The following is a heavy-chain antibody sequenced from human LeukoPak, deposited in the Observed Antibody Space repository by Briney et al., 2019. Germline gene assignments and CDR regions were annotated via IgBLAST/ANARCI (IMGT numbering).Heavy chain of an antibody. J-gene: IGHJ4*02. CDR2: ISAYNGNT. CDR3: ARGRQSCSSSSCLVDS. CDR1: GYTFTSNG. D-gene: IGHD2-2*01. V-gene: IGHV1-18*01. Sequence: ASVKVSCKASGYTFTSNGISWVRQARGQGLEWMGWISAYNGNTNYAQNLQGRVTMTTDTSTSTAYMELRSLRSDDTAVYYCARGRQSCSSSSCLVDSWGQGTLVTVSS.